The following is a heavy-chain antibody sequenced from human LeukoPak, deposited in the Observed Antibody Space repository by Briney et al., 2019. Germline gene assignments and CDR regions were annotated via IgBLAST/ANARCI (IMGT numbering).Heavy chain of an antibody. CDR1: GFTFSSYS. D-gene: IGHD2-2*01. V-gene: IGHV3-48*01. Sequence: PGGSLRLSCAASGFTFSSYSMNWVRQAPGKGLEWFSYISSSSSTIYYADSVKCRFTISRDNAKNSLYLQMNSLRAEDTAVYYCARDSVYCSSTSCYGYYYGMDVWGQGTTVTVSS. CDR2: ISSSSSTI. J-gene: IGHJ6*02. CDR3: ARDSVYCSSTSCYGYYYGMDV.